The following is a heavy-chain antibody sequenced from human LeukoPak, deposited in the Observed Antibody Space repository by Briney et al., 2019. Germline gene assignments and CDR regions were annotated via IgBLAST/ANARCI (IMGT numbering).Heavy chain of an antibody. D-gene: IGHD3-9*01. CDR2: IKQDGSEK. CDR1: GFTFSSYW. CDR3: ARDPTYYDISTGYYEKGSFDY. Sequence: GGSLRLSCAASGFTFSSYWMSWVRQAPGKGLEWVANIKQDGSEKYYVDSVKGRFTISRDNANNSLYLQMNSLRAEDTAVYYCARDPTYYDISTGYYEKGSFDYWGQGTLVTVSS. V-gene: IGHV3-7*01. J-gene: IGHJ4*02.